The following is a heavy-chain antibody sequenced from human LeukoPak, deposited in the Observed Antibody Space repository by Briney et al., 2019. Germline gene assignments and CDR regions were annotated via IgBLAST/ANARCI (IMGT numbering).Heavy chain of an antibody. Sequence: SETLSLTCTVSGGSISSYYWSWIRQPPGKGLEWIGYIYYSWSTNYNPSLKSRVTISVDTSKNQLSLKLSSVTAADTAVYYCARGVVGALNYWGQGTLVTVSS. J-gene: IGHJ4*02. CDR2: IYYSWST. CDR3: ARGVVGALNY. D-gene: IGHD1-26*01. V-gene: IGHV4-59*01. CDR1: GGSISSYY.